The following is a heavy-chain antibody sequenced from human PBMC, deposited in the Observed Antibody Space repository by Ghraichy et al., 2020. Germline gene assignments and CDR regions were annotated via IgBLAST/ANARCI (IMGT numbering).Heavy chain of an antibody. D-gene: IGHD1-26*01. CDR2: IKSKTDGGTT. CDR1: GFIFSNAW. J-gene: IGHJ4*02. CDR3: TTDLVVGATIAYV. V-gene: IGHV3-15*01. Sequence: GESLNISCAASGFIFSNAWMSWVRQAPGKGLEWVGRIKSKTDGGTTDYATPVKGRFTISRDDSKNTLYVQMNALNTEDTAMYYCTTDLVVGATIAYVWGQGSLVTVSS.